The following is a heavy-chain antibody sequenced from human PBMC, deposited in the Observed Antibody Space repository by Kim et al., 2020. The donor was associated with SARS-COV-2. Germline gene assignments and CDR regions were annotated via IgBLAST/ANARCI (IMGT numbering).Heavy chain of an antibody. Sequence: GGSLRLSCAASGFTFSSYSMNWVRQAPGKGLEWVSSISSSSSYIYYADSVKGRFTISRDNAKNSLYLQMNSLRAEDTAVYYCASQYSSGWYGATVDYWGQGTLVTVSS. V-gene: IGHV3-21*01. CDR2: ISSSSSYI. J-gene: IGHJ4*02. CDR3: ASQYSSGWYGATVDY. D-gene: IGHD6-19*01. CDR1: GFTFSSYS.